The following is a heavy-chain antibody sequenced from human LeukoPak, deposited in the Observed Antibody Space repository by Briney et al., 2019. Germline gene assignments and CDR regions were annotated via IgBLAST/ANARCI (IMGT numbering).Heavy chain of an antibody. V-gene: IGHV4-34*01. CDR1: GGSFSGYY. CDR3: AREGRTGDLAFDI. Sequence: SETLSLTCAVYGGSFSGYYWSWIRQPPGKGLEWIGEINHSGSTNYNPSLKSRVTISVDTSKNQFSLKLSSVTAADTAVYYCAREGRTGDLAFDIWGQGTMVTVSS. CDR2: INHSGST. D-gene: IGHD7-27*01. J-gene: IGHJ3*02.